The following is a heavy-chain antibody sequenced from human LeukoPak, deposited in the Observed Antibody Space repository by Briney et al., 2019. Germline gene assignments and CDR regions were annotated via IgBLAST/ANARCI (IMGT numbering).Heavy chain of an antibody. CDR2: IGTSSSTI. Sequence: GGSLRLSCAASGFTFSSYSMNWVRQAPGKGLEWVSYIGTSSSTIYYVDSVRGRFTISKDNAKNSLYLQMNSLRAEDTAVYYCARTIQLWLRYYYYYMDVWGKGTTVTVSS. CDR1: GFTFSSYS. V-gene: IGHV3-48*04. CDR3: ARTIQLWLRYYYYYMDV. D-gene: IGHD5-18*01. J-gene: IGHJ6*03.